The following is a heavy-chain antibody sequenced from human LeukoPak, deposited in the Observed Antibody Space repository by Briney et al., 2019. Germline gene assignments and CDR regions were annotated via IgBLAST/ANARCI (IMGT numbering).Heavy chain of an antibody. CDR1: GFTFSSYS. Sequence: KPGGSLGLSCAASGFTFSSYSMNWVRQAPGKGLEWVSSISSSSSYIYYADSVKGRFTISRDNAKNSLYLQMNSLRAEDTAVYYCARSGWRYCSSTSCYSWFDPWGQGTLVTVSS. J-gene: IGHJ5*02. V-gene: IGHV3-21*01. CDR3: ARSGWRYCSSTSCYSWFDP. D-gene: IGHD2-2*02. CDR2: ISSSSSYI.